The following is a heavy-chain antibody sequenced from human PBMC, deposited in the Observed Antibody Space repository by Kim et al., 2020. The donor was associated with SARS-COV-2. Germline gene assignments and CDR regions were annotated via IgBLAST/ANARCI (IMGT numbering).Heavy chain of an antibody. D-gene: IGHD3-10*01. V-gene: IGHV4-34*01. CDR3: ARVWARNYYGSGYFDY. J-gene: IGHJ4*02. Sequence: SLKSRVTISVDTSKNQFSLKLSAVTAADTAVYYCARVWARNYYGSGYFDYWGQGTLVTVSS.